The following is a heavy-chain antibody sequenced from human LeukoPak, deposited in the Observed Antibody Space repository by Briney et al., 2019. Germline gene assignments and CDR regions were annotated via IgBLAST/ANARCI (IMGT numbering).Heavy chain of an antibody. J-gene: IGHJ4*02. CDR1: GGTFSSYA. V-gene: IGHV1-69*13. D-gene: IGHD2-2*01. CDR3: ARQSGYCSSTSCYEDY. CDR2: IIPIFGTA. Sequence: ASVKVSCKASGGTFSSYAISWVRQAPGQGLEWMGGIIPIFGTANYAQKFQGRVTITADESTSTAYMELSSLRSEDTAVYYCARQSGYCSSTSCYEDYWGQGTLVTVSS.